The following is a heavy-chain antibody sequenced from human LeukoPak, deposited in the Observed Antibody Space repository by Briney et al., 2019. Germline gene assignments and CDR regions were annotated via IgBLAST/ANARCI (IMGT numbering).Heavy chain of an antibody. V-gene: IGHV3-30*01. D-gene: IGHD1-7*01. J-gene: IGHJ4*02. CDR3: ARSGSRGQAQTGTTSIYFDY. CDR2: ISYDGSNK. CDR1: GFTFSSYA. Sequence: GRSLRLSCAASGFTFSSYAMHWVRQAPGKGLEWVAVISYDGSNKYYADSVKGRFTISRDNSKNTLYLQMNSLRAEDTAVYYCARSGSRGQAQTGTTSIYFDYWGQGTLVTVSS.